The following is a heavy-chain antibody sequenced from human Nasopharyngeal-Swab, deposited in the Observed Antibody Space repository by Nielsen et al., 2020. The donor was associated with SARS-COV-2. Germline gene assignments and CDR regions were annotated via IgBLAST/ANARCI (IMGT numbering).Heavy chain of an antibody. V-gene: IGHV3-21*01. J-gene: IGHJ1*01. CDR1: GFPVSTYA. CDR3: SRTAAFCGGNCYSEYFQH. CDR2: ISGSSTYI. D-gene: IGHD2-21*02. Sequence: GGSLRLYCAASGFPVSTYAMNWVRQAPGKGLEWVSSISGSSTYIWYADSVKGRFTISRDNAKNSLFLQMNNLRADDTAIYYCSRTAAFCGGNCYSEYFQHWGQGTLVTVSS.